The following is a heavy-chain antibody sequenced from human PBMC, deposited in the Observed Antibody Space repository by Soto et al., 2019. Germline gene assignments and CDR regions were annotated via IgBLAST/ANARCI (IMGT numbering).Heavy chain of an antibody. CDR3: ATWSILDTVADY. CDR1: GYTFTSYG. CDR2: ISAYNGNT. V-gene: IGHV1-18*01. D-gene: IGHD3-3*01. J-gene: IGHJ4*02. Sequence: ASVKLSCKASGYTFTSYGISCVRQAPGQGLEWMGWISAYNGNTNYAQKLQGRVTMTTDTSTSTAYMELRSLRSDDTAVYYCATWSILDTVADYWGQGTLLTVSS.